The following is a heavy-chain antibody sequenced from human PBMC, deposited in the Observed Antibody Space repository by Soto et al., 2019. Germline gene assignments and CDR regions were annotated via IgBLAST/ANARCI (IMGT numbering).Heavy chain of an antibody. CDR1: GFTFSSYA. Sequence: GGSLRLSCAASGFTFSSYAMHWVRRAPGKVLEWVAVISYDGSNKYYAASVKGRFTISRDNSKNTLYLQLNSLIAEDTAVYYCARVQIVVVATGAFDIWGQGTMVTVSS. CDR2: ISYDGSNK. V-gene: IGHV3-30-3*01. D-gene: IGHD3-22*01. J-gene: IGHJ3*02. CDR3: ARVQIVVVATGAFDI.